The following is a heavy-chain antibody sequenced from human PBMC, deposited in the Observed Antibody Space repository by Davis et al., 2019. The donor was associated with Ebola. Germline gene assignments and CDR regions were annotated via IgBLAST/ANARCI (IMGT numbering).Heavy chain of an antibody. Sequence: AASVKVSCKASGYTFTSYYMHCVRHASGQGLEWMVIINPSGGSTSYAQKFQGRVTMTTDTTTSTAYMELRSLRSDDTAVYYCARGGDDYSNWWFDPWGQGTLVTVSS. CDR1: GYTFTSYY. V-gene: IGHV1-46*01. CDR2: INPSGGST. CDR3: ARGGDDYSNWWFDP. D-gene: IGHD4-11*01. J-gene: IGHJ5*02.